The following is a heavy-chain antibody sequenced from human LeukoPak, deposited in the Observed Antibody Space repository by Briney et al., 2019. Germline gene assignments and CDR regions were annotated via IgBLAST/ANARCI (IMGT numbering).Heavy chain of an antibody. CDR2: IYYSGST. CDR1: GGSISSGGYS. D-gene: IGHD2-2*03. Sequence: PSETLSLTCTVSGGSISSGGYSWSWIRQHPGKGLEWIGYIYYSGSTYYNPSLKSRVTISVDTSKNQFSLKLSSVTAADTAVYYCARGPGYCSSTSCYFDAFDIWGQGTMVTVSS. J-gene: IGHJ3*02. CDR3: ARGPGYCSSTSCYFDAFDI. V-gene: IGHV4-31*03.